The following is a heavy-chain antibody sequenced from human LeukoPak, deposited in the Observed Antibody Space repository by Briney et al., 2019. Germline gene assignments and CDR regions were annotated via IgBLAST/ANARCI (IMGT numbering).Heavy chain of an antibody. V-gene: IGHV1-8*01. CDR3: ARGSNAFDI. J-gene: IGHJ3*02. CDR2: MNPKSGNT. CDR1: GYTFTSYD. Sequence: GASVRVSCKASGYTFTSYDINCVPQATGQGLEWMGWMNPKSGNTRYAQKSQGRVTMTRNTSISTGYMELSSLRYEDTAVYYCARGSNAFDIWGQGTMVTVSS.